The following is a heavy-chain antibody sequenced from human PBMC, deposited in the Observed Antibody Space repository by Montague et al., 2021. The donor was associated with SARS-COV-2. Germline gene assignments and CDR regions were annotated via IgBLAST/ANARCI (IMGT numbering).Heavy chain of an antibody. CDR3: AKDRVLDYSADY. CDR1: GFTFRHYA. J-gene: IGHJ4*02. Sequence: SLRLSCAASGFTFRHYAMSWVRQAPGKGLEWVSGISTSGDYTYYPDSLKGRFTISRDNSRNTLYLQMNSLRAEDTAIYYCAKDRVLDYSADYWGQGTLVTVSS. CDR2: ISTSGDYT. V-gene: IGHV3-23*01. D-gene: IGHD3/OR15-3a*01.